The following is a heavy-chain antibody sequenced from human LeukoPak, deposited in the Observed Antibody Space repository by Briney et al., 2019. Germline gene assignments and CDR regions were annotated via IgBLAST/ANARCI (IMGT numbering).Heavy chain of an antibody. Sequence: GGSLRLSCAASGFTFSSYAMSWVRQAPGKGLEWVSAISGSGGSTYYADSVKGRFTISRDNSKNTLYLQMNSLRAEYTAVYYCAKDRYQLPSLDWFDPWGQGTLVTVSS. CDR1: GFTFSSYA. D-gene: IGHD2-2*01. V-gene: IGHV3-23*01. J-gene: IGHJ5*02. CDR2: ISGSGGST. CDR3: AKDRYQLPSLDWFDP.